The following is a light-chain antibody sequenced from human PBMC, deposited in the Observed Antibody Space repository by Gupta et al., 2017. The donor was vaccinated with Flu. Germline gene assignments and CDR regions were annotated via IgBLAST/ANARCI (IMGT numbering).Light chain of an antibody. CDR2: DAS. Sequence: EIVFTQSPATLSLSPGERATLSCRASQSVSSYLAWYQQKPGQAPRLLIYDASNRATGIPARFSGSGCGTDFTLTISSREPEDFAVYYCQQRSNWPPLTFGGGTKVEIK. CDR1: QSVSSY. V-gene: IGKV3-11*01. CDR3: QQRSNWPPLT. J-gene: IGKJ4*01.